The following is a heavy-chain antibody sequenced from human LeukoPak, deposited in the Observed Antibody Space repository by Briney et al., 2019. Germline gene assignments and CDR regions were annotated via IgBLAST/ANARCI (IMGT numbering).Heavy chain of an antibody. CDR2: LSDSGGDT. V-gene: IGHV3-23*01. D-gene: IGHD3-10*01. CDR1: GFTFATYA. Sequence: GGSLRLSCAASGFTFATYAMSWVRQAPGKGLEWVSTLSDSGGDTYYADSVKGRFTISRDNSKNTLYLQMNSLRAEDTAVYYCAKGSRYYYGSGSHESADWGQGTLVTVSS. J-gene: IGHJ4*02. CDR3: AKGSRYYYGSGSHESAD.